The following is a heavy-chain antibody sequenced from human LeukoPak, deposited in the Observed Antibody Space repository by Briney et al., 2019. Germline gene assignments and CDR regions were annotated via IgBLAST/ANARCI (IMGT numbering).Heavy chain of an antibody. CDR3: ARLRGYSYGYGDY. V-gene: IGHV3-48*04. Sequence: GGSLRLSCAASGFTFSSYSMNWVRQAPGKGLEWVSYISSSGNTIDYADSVRGRFTISRDNAKNSLYLQMVSLRAEDTAVYYCARLRGYSYGYGDYWGQGTLVTVSS. D-gene: IGHD5-18*01. J-gene: IGHJ4*02. CDR1: GFTFSSYS. CDR2: ISSSGNTI.